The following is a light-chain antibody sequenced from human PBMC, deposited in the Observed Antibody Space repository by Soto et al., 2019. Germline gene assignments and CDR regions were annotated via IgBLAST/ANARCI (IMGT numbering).Light chain of an antibody. Sequence: DIQMTQSPSSLSASVGDRVTVTCRASQSISTYLNWYQQKPGKAPKLLIYAAFNLQSGVPSRFSGSGSGTDFTLTISSLQAEDFATYHCQQSYTSPPTFGQGTRLEI. CDR1: QSISTY. CDR2: AAF. CDR3: QQSYTSPPT. V-gene: IGKV1-39*01. J-gene: IGKJ5*01.